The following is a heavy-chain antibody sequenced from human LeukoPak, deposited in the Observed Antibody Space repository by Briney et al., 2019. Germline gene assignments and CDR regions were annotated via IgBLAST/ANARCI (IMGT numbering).Heavy chain of an antibody. Sequence: ASVKVSCKASGYTFTSYDINWVRQATGQGLEWMGIINPSGGSTSYAQKFQGRVTMTRDMSTSTVYMELSSLRSEDTAVYYCARALIYYYDSSGYSLHDAFDIWGQGTMVTVSS. CDR3: ARALIYYYDSSGYSLHDAFDI. V-gene: IGHV1-46*01. J-gene: IGHJ3*02. CDR2: INPSGGST. CDR1: GYTFTSYD. D-gene: IGHD3-22*01.